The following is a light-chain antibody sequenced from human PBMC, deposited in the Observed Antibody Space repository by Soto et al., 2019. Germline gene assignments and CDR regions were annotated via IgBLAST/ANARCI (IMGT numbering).Light chain of an antibody. Sequence: DIQMTQSPSSLSASVGDRVTITCRASLGVANYLGWYQQKPGKVPKALIYGVSTLQSGVPSRLSGSGSDTDFTLTISSLQPEDAATYYCQHYRSAQMTFGQGTKVEIK. CDR3: QHYRSAQMT. CDR2: GVS. V-gene: IGKV1-27*01. J-gene: IGKJ1*01. CDR1: LGVANY.